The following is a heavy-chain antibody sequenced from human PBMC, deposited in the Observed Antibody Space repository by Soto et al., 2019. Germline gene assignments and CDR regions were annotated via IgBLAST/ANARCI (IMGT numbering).Heavy chain of an antibody. J-gene: IGHJ4*02. CDR2: IWYDGSNK. Sequence: GGSLRLSCAASGFTFSSYGMHWVRQAPGKGLEWVAVIWYDGSNKYYADSVKGRFTISRDNSKNTLYLQMNSLRAEDTAVYYCARDGLVNSGRYYYDSSGYYFDYWGQGTLVTVSS. CDR3: ARDGLVNSGRYYYDSSGYYFDY. V-gene: IGHV3-33*01. CDR1: GFTFSSYG. D-gene: IGHD3-22*01.